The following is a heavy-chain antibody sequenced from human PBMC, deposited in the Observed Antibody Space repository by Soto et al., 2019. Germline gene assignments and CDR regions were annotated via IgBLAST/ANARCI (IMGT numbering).Heavy chain of an antibody. CDR2: NNHSGSP. V-gene: IGHV4-34*13. J-gene: IGHJ4*02. CDR3: ARAKYNWNSRFPSPFDY. D-gene: IGHD1-20*01. Sequence: RVGGIGKNNHSGSPNYNPSLKSRVTISVDTSKNQFSLKLSSVTAADTAVYYCARAKYNWNSRFPSPFDYWGQGTLVTVSS.